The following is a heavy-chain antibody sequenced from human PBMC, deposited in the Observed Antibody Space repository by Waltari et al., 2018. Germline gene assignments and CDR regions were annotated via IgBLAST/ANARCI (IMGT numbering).Heavy chain of an antibody. CDR3: ARDGHSYFYGSWSDY. Sequence: QVQLVESGGGVVQPGKSLTLSCEVSGLSVSSYAMHWVRQAPGKGLECVAVISFDGNNIYFADSVKGRFTINRDNSKNTLSLQMNSLTPEDTAIYYCARDGHSYFYGSWSDYWGQGTLVTVSS. D-gene: IGHD3-10*01. CDR1: GLSVSSYA. CDR2: ISFDGNNI. J-gene: IGHJ4*02. V-gene: IGHV3-30*01.